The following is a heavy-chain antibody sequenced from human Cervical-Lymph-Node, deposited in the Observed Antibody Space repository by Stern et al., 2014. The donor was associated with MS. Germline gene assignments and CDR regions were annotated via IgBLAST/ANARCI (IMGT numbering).Heavy chain of an antibody. D-gene: IGHD4/OR15-4a*01. V-gene: IGHV1-69*01. CDR1: GGTFSIYA. Sequence: QLVQSGAEVKKPGSSVKVSCKASGGTFSIYAINWVRQAPGHGPEWMGGIIPIIGTANYAQKFQGRVTITADESTSTTYMELSSLRSEDTAVYYCARDSRHYGASYYFDSWGQGTLVTVSS. J-gene: IGHJ4*02. CDR3: ARDSRHYGASYYFDS. CDR2: IIPIIGTA.